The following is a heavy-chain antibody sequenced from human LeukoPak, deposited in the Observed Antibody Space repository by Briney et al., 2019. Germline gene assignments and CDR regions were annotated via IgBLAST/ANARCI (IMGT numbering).Heavy chain of an antibody. D-gene: IGHD4/OR15-4a*01. CDR1: GFTLSSYW. CDR3: ANRQPIDMVRVGYNWFDP. J-gene: IGHJ5*02. V-gene: IGHV3-23*01. CDR2: ISGGGGST. Sequence: QAGGSLRLSCAASGFTLSSYWMYWVRQAPGKGLEWVSVISGGGGSTYYVDSVKGRFTISRDNSKNTLYLQMNSLRAEDTAVYYCANRQPIDMVRVGYNWFDPWGQGTLVTVSS.